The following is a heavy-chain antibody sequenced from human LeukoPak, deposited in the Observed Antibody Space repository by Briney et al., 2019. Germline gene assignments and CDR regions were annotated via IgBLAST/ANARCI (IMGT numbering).Heavy chain of an antibody. CDR3: ARYGSGSFPPPIDY. D-gene: IGHD3-10*01. V-gene: IGHV5-51*01. Sequence: GESLKISCKGSGYSFTSYWIGWVRQMPGKGLEWMGIIYPGDSDTRYSPSFQGQVTISADKSTSTAYLQSSSPKASATAMYYCARYGSGSFPPPIDYWGQGTLVTVSS. CDR1: GYSFTSYW. J-gene: IGHJ4*02. CDR2: IYPGDSDT.